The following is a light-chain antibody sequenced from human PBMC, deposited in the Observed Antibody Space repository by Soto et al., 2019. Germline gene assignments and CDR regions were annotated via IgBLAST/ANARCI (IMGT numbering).Light chain of an antibody. CDR2: DAS. CDR3: QQRSNF. Sequence: EIVLTQSPATLSLSPGERATLSCRASQSVSSYLAWYQQKPGQAPRLLIYDASARATGIPARFSGSGSGTDFTLTISSLEPADFAVYYCQQRSNFFGPGTKVDFK. CDR1: QSVSSY. J-gene: IGKJ3*01. V-gene: IGKV3-11*01.